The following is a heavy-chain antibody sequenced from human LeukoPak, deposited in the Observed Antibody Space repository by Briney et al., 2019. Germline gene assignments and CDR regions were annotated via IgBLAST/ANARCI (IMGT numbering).Heavy chain of an antibody. J-gene: IGHJ3*02. V-gene: IGHV4-30-4*01. CDR1: GGSISSGDYY. D-gene: IGHD4-11*01. CDR3: ARDPPPWVTTGLDAIDI. Sequence: SQTLSLTCTVSGGSISSGDYYWSWIRQPPGKGLEWIGYIYYSGSTYYNPSLKSRVTISVDTSKNQFSLKLSSVTAADTAVYYCARDPPPWVTTGLDAIDIWGQGTMVTVSS. CDR2: IYYSGST.